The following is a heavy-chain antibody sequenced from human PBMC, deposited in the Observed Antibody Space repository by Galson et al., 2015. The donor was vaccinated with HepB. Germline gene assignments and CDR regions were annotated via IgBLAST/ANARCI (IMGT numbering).Heavy chain of an antibody. V-gene: IGHV3-23*01. Sequence: SLRLACAASGFTFSGYAINGVRQAPGEGLEWGSSISGSGGRTHYADSVKGRFTISRDNSKNTLYLQMNSLRAEDTAVYYCAKGWSAVFYDMDVWGQGTTVIVSS. CDR1: GFTFSGYA. D-gene: IGHD2-8*01. J-gene: IGHJ6*02. CDR3: AKGWSAVFYDMDV. CDR2: ISGSGGRT.